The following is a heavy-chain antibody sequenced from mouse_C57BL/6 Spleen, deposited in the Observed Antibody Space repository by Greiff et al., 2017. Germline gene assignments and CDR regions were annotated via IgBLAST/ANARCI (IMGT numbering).Heavy chain of an antibody. CDR3: ANYYGSSDYYAMDD. CDR2: IHPSDSDT. D-gene: IGHD1-1*01. Sequence: QVQLQQPGAELVKPGASVKVSCKASGYTFTSYWMHWVKQRPGQGLEWIGSIHPSDSDTNYNQKFKGKATLTVDKSSSTAYMQLSSLTSEDSAVYYCANYYGSSDYYAMDDWGQGTSVTVSS. J-gene: IGHJ4*01. CDR1: GYTFTSYW. V-gene: IGHV1-74*01.